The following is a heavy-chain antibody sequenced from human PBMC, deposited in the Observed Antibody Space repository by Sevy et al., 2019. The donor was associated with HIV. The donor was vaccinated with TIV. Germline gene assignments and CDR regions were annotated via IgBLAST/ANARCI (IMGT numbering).Heavy chain of an antibody. V-gene: IGHV4-59*01. D-gene: IGHD2-21*01. Sequence: SETLSLTCTVSGGSISSYYWSWIRQPPGKGLEWIGYIYYSGSTNYNPSLKSRVTISVDTSKNQFSLKLSSVTAADTAVYYCASGLWSGTGGYYYYGMDVWGQGTTVTVSS. CDR2: IYYSGST. CDR1: GGSISSYY. CDR3: ASGLWSGTGGYYYYGMDV. J-gene: IGHJ6*02.